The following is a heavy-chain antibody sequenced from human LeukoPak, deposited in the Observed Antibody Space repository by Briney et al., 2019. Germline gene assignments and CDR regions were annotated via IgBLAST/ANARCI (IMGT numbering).Heavy chain of an antibody. J-gene: IGHJ6*02. CDR3: ARLRYYGMDV. V-gene: IGHV3-48*04. CDR1: GFTFSTYS. Sequence: GGPLRLSCAASGFTFSTYSLNWVRQAPGKGLEWVSYTSSSSSTIYYADSVKSRFTISRDNAKNSLYLQMNSLRAEDTAVYYCARLRYYGMDVWGQGTTVTVSS. CDR2: TSSSSSTI.